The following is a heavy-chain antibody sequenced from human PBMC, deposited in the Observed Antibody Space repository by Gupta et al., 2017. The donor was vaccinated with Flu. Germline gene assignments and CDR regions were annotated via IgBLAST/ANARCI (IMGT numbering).Heavy chain of an antibody. J-gene: IGHJ3*02. CDR2: ISGSGGRT. Sequence: EVQLLESGGGLVQPGGSLRLSCAASGFTFSIYAMSWGRQAPGKGLEGVSAISGSGGRTYYADSGKGWFTISRDNSKNTRYLQMNSMRADETDVDYCADYGDLNYFTIGAFAIWGQGTLVTVSS. V-gene: IGHV3-23*01. CDR1: GFTFSIYA. D-gene: IGHD2/OR15-2a*01. CDR3: ADYGDLNYFTIGAFAI.